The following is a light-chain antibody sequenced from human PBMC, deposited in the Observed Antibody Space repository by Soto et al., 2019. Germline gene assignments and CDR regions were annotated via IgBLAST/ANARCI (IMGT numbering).Light chain of an antibody. CDR2: YDS. V-gene: IGLV3-21*01. CDR1: NVGSRS. J-gene: IGLJ2*01. Sequence: SSELTQPPSVSVAPGETARISCGGNNVGSRSVHWYQQKPGQAPFLVIYYDSDRPSGIPERFSGSNSRNTATLIISRVEAGDEADYYCQVWEATGDQVVFGGGTKLTVL. CDR3: QVWEATGDQVV.